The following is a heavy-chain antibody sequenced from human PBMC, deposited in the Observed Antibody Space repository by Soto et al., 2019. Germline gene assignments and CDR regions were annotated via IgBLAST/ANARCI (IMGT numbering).Heavy chain of an antibody. CDR2: ITHGGST. CDR3: ASARCDSWSHIYYGLDV. CDR1: GGSFSAYS. D-gene: IGHD3-3*01. J-gene: IGHJ6*02. Sequence: SETLSLTCGVYGGSFSAYSWTWLRQSPGQGLEWIGEITHGGSTDYNPALKSRLVMSVDTSKNQFSLRVTSVTAADAAVYFCASARCDSWSHIYYGLDVWGQGTKVTVSS. V-gene: IGHV4-34*01.